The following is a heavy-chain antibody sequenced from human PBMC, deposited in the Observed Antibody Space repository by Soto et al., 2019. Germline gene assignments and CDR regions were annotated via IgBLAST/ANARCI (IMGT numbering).Heavy chain of an antibody. CDR1: GFSVSSDY. V-gene: IGHV3-53*02. Sequence: DVQLVETGGGLIQPGGSLRLSCAASGFSVSSDYMNWVRQDPGKGLEWVSVIYRGGSTYYADSVRGRFTISRDNSENTLFLQMNSLRAEDTAVYYCTRATEWNAHDIWGQGTMVTVSS. CDR2: IYRGGST. J-gene: IGHJ3*02. D-gene: IGHD3-3*01. CDR3: TRATEWNAHDI.